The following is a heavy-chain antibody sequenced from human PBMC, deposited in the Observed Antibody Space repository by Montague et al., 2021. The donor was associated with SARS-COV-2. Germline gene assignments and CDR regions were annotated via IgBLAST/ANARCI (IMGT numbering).Heavy chain of an antibody. V-gene: IGHV4-59*02. J-gene: IGHJ3*02. CDR1: GASVSGSD. D-gene: IGHD1-14*01. CDR3: ARETMTGDAFDI. CDR2: FYSVGST. Sequence: SETLSLTYTVSGASVSGSDWGWIRQSPGKGLEWIGYFYSVGSTDYNPSLKSRVTISRDTPKNQFSLKVRSVTAADTAVYYCARETMTGDAFDIWGQGTMVTVSS.